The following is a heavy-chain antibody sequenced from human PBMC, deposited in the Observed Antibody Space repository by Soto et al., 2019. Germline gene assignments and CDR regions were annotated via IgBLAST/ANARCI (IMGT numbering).Heavy chain of an antibody. J-gene: IGHJ5*02. CDR2: INHSGST. CDR3: AREKRITMVRGVIITAWFDP. V-gene: IGHV4-34*01. Sequence: PSETLSLTCAVYGGSFSGYYWSWIRQPPGKGLEWIGEINHSGSTNYNPSLKSRVTISVDTSKNQFSLKLSSVTAADTAVYYCAREKRITMVRGVIITAWFDPWGQGTLVTVS. CDR1: GGSFSGYY. D-gene: IGHD3-10*01.